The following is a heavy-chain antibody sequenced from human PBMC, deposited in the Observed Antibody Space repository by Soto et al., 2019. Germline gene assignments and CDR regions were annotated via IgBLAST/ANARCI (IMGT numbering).Heavy chain of an antibody. CDR2: IIPIFGTA. Sequence: SVKVSCKASGGTFSSYAISWVRQAPGQGLEWMGGIIPIFGTANYAQKFQGRVTITADESTSTAYMELSSPRSEDTAVYYCSRDLRNSGSYYRWFDPWGQGTPVTVYS. D-gene: IGHD1-26*01. CDR3: SRDLRNSGSYYRWFDP. J-gene: IGHJ5*02. V-gene: IGHV1-69*13. CDR1: GGTFSSYA.